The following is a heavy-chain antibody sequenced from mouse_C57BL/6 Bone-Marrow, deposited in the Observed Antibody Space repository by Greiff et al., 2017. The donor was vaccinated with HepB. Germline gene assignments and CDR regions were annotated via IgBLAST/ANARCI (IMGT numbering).Heavy chain of an antibody. CDR2: INSDGGST. V-gene: IGHV5-2*01. J-gene: IGHJ1*03. Sequence: EVKVVESGGGLVQPGESLKLSCESNESEFPSHDMSWVRKTPEKRLELVAAINSDGGSTYYPDTMERRFIIARDNTKKTLYMQMRSLRSEDTALYYCARRNYGSSHWYFDVWGTGTTVTVSS. CDR1: ESEFPSHD. CDR3: ARRNYGSSHWYFDV. D-gene: IGHD1-1*01.